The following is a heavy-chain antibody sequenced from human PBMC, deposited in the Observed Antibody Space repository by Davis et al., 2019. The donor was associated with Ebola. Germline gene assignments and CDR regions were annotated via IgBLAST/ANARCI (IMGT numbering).Heavy chain of an antibody. V-gene: IGHV1-3*01. CDR1: GYTFTSYA. CDR3: ARVCSGGSCYYYYYGMDV. D-gene: IGHD2-15*01. Sequence: ASVKVSCKASGYTFTSYAMHWVRQAPGQRLEWMGWINAGNGNTKYSQKFQGRVTITRDTSASTAYMELSSLRSEDTAVYYCARVCSGGSCYYYYYGMDVWGQGTTVTVSS. CDR2: INAGNGNT. J-gene: IGHJ6*02.